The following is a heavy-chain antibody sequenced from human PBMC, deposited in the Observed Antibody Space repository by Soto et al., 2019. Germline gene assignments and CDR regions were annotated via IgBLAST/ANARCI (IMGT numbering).Heavy chain of an antibody. Sequence: VSVKVSCKASGYTFTIYAMHWVRQAPGQRLEWMGWINAGNGETIYAQKFQGRVTMTEDTSTDTAYMELSSLRSEDTAVYYCATDRGYYYDSSGYPNFDYWGQGTLVTVSS. V-gene: IGHV1-3*01. D-gene: IGHD3-22*01. CDR3: ATDRGYYYDSSGYPNFDY. CDR2: INAGNGET. CDR1: GYTFTIYA. J-gene: IGHJ4*02.